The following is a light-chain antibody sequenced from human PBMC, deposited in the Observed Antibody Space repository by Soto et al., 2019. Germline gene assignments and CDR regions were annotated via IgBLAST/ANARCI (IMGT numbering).Light chain of an antibody. J-gene: IGKJ1*01. CDR3: QQYGSSPKT. CDR1: QSVSSSY. Sequence: EIVLTQSPGTLSLSPGERATLSCRASQSVSSSYLAWYQQKPGQAPRLLIYGASSRPTGIPDRFSGSGSGTDFTLTISRLEPEYFAVYYCQQYGSSPKTFGQGTKVEIK. CDR2: GAS. V-gene: IGKV3-20*01.